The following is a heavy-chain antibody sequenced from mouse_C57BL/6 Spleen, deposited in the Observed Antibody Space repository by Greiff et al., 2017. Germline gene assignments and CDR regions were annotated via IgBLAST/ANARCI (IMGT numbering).Heavy chain of an antibody. D-gene: IGHD2-5*01. CDR2: IDPEDGDT. Sequence: VQLQQSGAELVRPGASVKLSCTASGFNIKDYYMHWVKQRPEQGLEWIGRIDPEDGDTEYAPKFQGKATMTADTSSNTAYLQLSSLTSEDTDVSYCTTGYSNPFAYWGQGTLVTVSA. J-gene: IGHJ3*01. V-gene: IGHV14-1*01. CDR3: TTGYSNPFAY. CDR1: GFNIKDYY.